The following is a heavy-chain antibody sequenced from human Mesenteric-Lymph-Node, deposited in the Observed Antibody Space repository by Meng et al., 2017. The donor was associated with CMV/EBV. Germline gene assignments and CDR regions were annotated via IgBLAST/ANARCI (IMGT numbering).Heavy chain of an antibody. D-gene: IGHD6-19*01. Sequence: FTFSSYSMNWVRQAPGKGLEWVSSISSSSSYIYYADSVKGRFTISRDNAKNSLYLQMNSLRAEDTAVYYCARSVAYSSGRYEYYFDYWGQGTLVTVSS. CDR2: ISSSSSYI. CDR3: ARSVAYSSGRYEYYFDY. V-gene: IGHV3-21*01. CDR1: FTFSSYS. J-gene: IGHJ4*02.